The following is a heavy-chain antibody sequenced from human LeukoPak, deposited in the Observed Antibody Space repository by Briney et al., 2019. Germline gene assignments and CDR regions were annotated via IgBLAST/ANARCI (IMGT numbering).Heavy chain of an antibody. CDR2: ISYDGSNK. J-gene: IGHJ6*02. V-gene: IGHV3-30-3*01. Sequence: GGSLRLSCAASGFTFSSYAMHWVRQAPGKGLEWVAVISYDGSNKYYADSVKGRFTISRDNSRNTLYLQMNSLRAEDTAVYYCARDLPAYDSSDYYYYGMDVWGQGTTVTVSS. CDR1: GFTFSSYA. D-gene: IGHD3-22*01. CDR3: ARDLPAYDSSDYYYYGMDV.